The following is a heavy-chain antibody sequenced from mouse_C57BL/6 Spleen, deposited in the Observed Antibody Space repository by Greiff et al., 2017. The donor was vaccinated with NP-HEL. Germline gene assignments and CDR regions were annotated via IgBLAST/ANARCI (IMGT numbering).Heavy chain of an antibody. Sequence: DVMLVESGGGLVKPGGSLKLSCAASGFTFSDYGMHWVRQAPEKGLEWVAYISSGSSTIYYADTVKGRFTISRDNAKNTLFLQMTSLRSEDTAMYYCARGDGSNWYFDVWGTGTTVTVSS. CDR3: ARGDGSNWYFDV. V-gene: IGHV5-17*01. CDR2: ISSGSSTI. CDR1: GFTFSDYG. J-gene: IGHJ1*03. D-gene: IGHD1-1*01.